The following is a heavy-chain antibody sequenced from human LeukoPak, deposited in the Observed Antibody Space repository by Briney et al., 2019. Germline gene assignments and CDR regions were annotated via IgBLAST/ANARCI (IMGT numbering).Heavy chain of an antibody. J-gene: IGHJ4*02. V-gene: IGHV4-30-2*01. D-gene: IGHD1-1*01. CDR2: IYHSGST. Sequence: SETLSLTCTVSGGSISSGGYYWSWIRQPPGKGLEWIGYIYHSGSTYYNPSLKSRVTISVDRSKNQFSLKLSSVTAADTAVYYCASTSLGTDYWGQGTLVTVSS. CDR3: ASTSLGTDY. CDR1: GGSISSGGYY.